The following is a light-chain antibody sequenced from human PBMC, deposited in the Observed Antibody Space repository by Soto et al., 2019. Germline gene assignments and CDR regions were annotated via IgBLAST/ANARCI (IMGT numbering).Light chain of an antibody. CDR3: QQCGTSPFT. V-gene: IGKV3-20*01. J-gene: IGKJ2*01. CDR2: RAS. Sequence: EIVLTQSPGTLSLSPGERATLSCRASQSVSSTYLTWYQQKPGQPPRLLIYRASIRAAGIPDRFSGSGSGTDFTRTITRLEPEDVAVYSCQQCGTSPFTFGQGTKLEIK. CDR1: QSVSSTY.